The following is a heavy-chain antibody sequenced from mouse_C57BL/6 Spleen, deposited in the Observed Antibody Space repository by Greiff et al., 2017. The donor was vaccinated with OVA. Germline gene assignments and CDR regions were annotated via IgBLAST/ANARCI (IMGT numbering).Heavy chain of an antibody. D-gene: IGHD3-1*01. J-gene: IGHJ4*01. CDR2: INPGSGGT. CDR3: ARSGQGDYAMDY. V-gene: IGHV1-54*01. Sequence: VQLVESGAELVRPGTSVKVSCKASGYAFTNYLIEWVKQRPGQGLEWIGVINPGSGGTNYNEKFKGKATLTADKSSSTAYMQLSSLTSEDSAVYFCARSGQGDYAMDYWGQGTSVTVSS. CDR1: GYAFTNYL.